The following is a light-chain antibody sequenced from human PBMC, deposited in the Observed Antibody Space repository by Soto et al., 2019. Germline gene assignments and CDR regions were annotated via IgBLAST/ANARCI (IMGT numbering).Light chain of an antibody. CDR3: QQYARSPRT. Sequence: EIVLTQSPGTLSLSPGERATLSCRASQSVSSNYLAWYQQKPGQAPRLLIYDASRRATGIPDRFSGSGSGTDFTLTIHRLEPEDFAVYYCQQYARSPRTFGQGTKVDIK. CDR1: QSVSSNY. J-gene: IGKJ1*01. V-gene: IGKV3-20*01. CDR2: DAS.